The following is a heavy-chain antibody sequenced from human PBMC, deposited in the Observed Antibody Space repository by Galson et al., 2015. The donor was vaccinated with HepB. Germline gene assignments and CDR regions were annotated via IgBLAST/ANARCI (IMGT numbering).Heavy chain of an antibody. J-gene: IGHJ5*02. CDR2: INHSGST. D-gene: IGHD6-19*01. CDR1: GGSISSGSYY. Sequence: SETLSLTCTVSGGSISSGSYYWSWIRQPPGKGLEWIGEINHSGSTNYNPSLKSRVTISVDTSKNQFSLKLSSVTAADTAVYYCARAPPYSSGWRADVSNWFDPWGQGTLVTVSS. V-gene: IGHV4-39*07. CDR3: ARAPPYSSGWRADVSNWFDP.